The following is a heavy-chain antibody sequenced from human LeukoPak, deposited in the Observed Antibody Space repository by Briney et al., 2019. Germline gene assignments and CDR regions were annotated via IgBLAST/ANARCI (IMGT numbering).Heavy chain of an antibody. Sequence: SETLSLTCTVSGGSISSYYWSWIRQPAGKGLEWIGRIYTSGSTNYNPSLKSRVTMSVDTSKNQFSLKLSSVTAADTAVYYCARGSHATVILAFDIWGQGTMVTVSS. D-gene: IGHD4-17*01. CDR1: GGSISSYY. CDR3: ARGSHATVILAFDI. V-gene: IGHV4-4*07. CDR2: IYTSGST. J-gene: IGHJ3*02.